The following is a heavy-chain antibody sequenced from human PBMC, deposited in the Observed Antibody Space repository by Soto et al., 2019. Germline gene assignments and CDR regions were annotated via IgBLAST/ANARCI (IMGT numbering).Heavy chain of an antibody. Sequence: GGSLRLSCATSGFTFASCALGWVRQGPKKGLEWVSTIGGGSWVTKYADSVKDRFTISRDNSKDTLYLQMNSLSAEDTAIYYCAKAPFDIGAVPPPIDYLGQGTLVTVSS. V-gene: IGHV3-23*01. CDR1: GFTFASCA. CDR2: IGGGSWVT. D-gene: IGHD2-15*01. J-gene: IGHJ4*02. CDR3: AKAPFDIGAVPPPIDY.